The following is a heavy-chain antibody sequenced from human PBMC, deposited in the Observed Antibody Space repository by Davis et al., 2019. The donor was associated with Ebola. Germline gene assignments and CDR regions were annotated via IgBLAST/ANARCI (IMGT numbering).Heavy chain of an antibody. CDR2: ISYDGINE. CDR1: GFTFRTYA. Sequence: GESLKISCAASGFTFRTYAMHWVRQAPGKGLAWVATISYDGINEYYAASVKGRFTISRDNSKNTLYLQVNSLRPEDTAVFYCARGAQGTFDIWGQGTMVTVPS. CDR3: ARGAQGTFDI. V-gene: IGHV3-30-3*01. J-gene: IGHJ3*02.